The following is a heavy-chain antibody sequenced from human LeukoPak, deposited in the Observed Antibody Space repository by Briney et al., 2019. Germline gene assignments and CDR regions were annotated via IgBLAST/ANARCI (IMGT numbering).Heavy chain of an antibody. CDR1: GFTFSSYG. Sequence: GGSLRLSCAASGFTFSSYGMHWVRQAPGKGLEWVAFIRYDGSNKYYADSVKGRFTISRDNSKNTLYLQMNSLRAEDTAVYYCAKDLIAAAGTNLYYWGQGTLVTVSS. CDR2: IRYDGSNK. D-gene: IGHD6-13*01. V-gene: IGHV3-30*02. J-gene: IGHJ4*02. CDR3: AKDLIAAAGTNLYY.